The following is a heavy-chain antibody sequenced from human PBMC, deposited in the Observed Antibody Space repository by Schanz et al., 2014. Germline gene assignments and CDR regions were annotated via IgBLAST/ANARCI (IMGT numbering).Heavy chain of an antibody. D-gene: IGHD6-19*01. Sequence: EVHLLESGGGLVPAGGSLRLSCAASGFNFSDYAMCWVRQAPGKGLEWVSAISGGGGTTYYADSVKGRFTISRDNAKSSLYLQINSLRVEDTAVYYCAASSGWHPSPDYWGQGTLVTVSS. CDR2: ISGGGGTT. CDR1: GFNFSDYA. J-gene: IGHJ4*02. V-gene: IGHV3-23*01. CDR3: AASSGWHPSPDY.